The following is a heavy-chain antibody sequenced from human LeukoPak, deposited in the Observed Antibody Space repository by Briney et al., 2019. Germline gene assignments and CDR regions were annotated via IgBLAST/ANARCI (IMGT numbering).Heavy chain of an antibody. J-gene: IGHJ6*03. CDR2: INWNGGST. Sequence: GGSLRLSCAASGFTFDDYGMSWVRQAPGKGLEWVSGINWNGGSTGYADSVKGRFTISRDNAKNSLYLQMNSLRAEDTALYYCAXKDYAGYYYMDVWGKGTTVTVSS. CDR3: AXKDYAGYYYMDV. CDR1: GFTFDDYG. D-gene: IGHD4-17*01. V-gene: IGHV3-20*04.